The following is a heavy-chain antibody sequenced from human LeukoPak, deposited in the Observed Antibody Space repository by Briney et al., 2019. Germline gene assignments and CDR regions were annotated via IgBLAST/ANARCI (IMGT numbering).Heavy chain of an antibody. CDR2: IHNSGSS. V-gene: IGHV4-59*01. CDR3: ARSGPGSGTLYSSAYYYYGLDV. J-gene: IGHJ6*02. Sequence: SETLSLTCTVSGGSIGTYYWSWIRQPPGKGLECIGYIHNSGSSIYNPSLKSRVTISVDTSKNQFSLKVSSVTAADTAVYYCARSGPGSGTLYSSAYYYYGLDVWGQGTTVIVSS. D-gene: IGHD3-10*01. CDR1: GGSIGTYY.